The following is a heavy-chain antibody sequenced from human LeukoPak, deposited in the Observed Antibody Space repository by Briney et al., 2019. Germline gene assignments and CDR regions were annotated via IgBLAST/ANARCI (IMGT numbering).Heavy chain of an antibody. Sequence: GASVKVSCKAPGYTFTSYGISWVRQAPGQGLEWMGWISAYNGNTNYAQKLQGRVTMTTDTSTSTAYMELRSLRSDDTAVYYCARGVLRYFDWLFDYYYYMDVWGKGTTVTISS. CDR2: ISAYNGNT. CDR1: GYTFTSYG. J-gene: IGHJ6*03. V-gene: IGHV1-18*01. CDR3: ARGVLRYFDWLFDYYYYMDV. D-gene: IGHD3-9*01.